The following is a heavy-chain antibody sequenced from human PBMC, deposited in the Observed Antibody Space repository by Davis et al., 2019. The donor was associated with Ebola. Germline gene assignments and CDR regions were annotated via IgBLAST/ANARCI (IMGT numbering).Heavy chain of an antibody. CDR2: IHHSGST. V-gene: IGHV4-34*01. CDR3: SGWGSYGDYGIVWSLDY. CDR1: GGSSSGYY. J-gene: IGHJ4*02. Sequence: MPSETLSLTCAVYGGSSSGYYWSWIRQPPGKGLEWIGEIHHSGSTNYNPSLKSRVTISVDTSKNQFSLKLSSVTAADTAVYYCSGWGSYGDYGIVWSLDYWGQGTLVTVSS. D-gene: IGHD4-17*01.